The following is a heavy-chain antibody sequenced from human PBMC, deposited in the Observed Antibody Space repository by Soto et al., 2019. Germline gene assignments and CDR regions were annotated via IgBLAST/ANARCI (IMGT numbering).Heavy chain of an antibody. Sequence: PGGSLRLSCAASGFTFSNAWMSWVRQAPGKGLEWVGRIKSKTDGGTTDYAAPVKGRFTISRDDSKNTLYLQMNSLKTEDTAVYYCTAPLPYDFWSGYWTPDHYGMDVWGQGTTVTVSS. V-gene: IGHV3-15*01. CDR2: IKSKTDGGTT. D-gene: IGHD3-3*01. J-gene: IGHJ6*02. CDR3: TAPLPYDFWSGYWTPDHYGMDV. CDR1: GFTFSNAW.